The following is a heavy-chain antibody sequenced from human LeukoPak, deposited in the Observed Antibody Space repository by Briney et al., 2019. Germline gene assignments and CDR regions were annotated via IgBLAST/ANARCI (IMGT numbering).Heavy chain of an antibody. CDR2: IFPSDSDT. V-gene: IGHV5-51*01. Sequence: GESLKISCKGSGYSFTTYWIGWVRQMPGKGLEWMGIIFPSDSDTRYSPSFQGQVTISADKSISTAYLQWSSLKALDTAIYYCTRGRPIDYWGQGTLVTVSS. J-gene: IGHJ4*02. CDR1: GYSFTTYW. CDR3: TRGRPIDY.